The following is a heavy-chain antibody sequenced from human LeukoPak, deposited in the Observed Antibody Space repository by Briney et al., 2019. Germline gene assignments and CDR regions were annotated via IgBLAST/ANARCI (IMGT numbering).Heavy chain of an antibody. Sequence: PSETLSLTCTVSGGSISRYYWSWIRQPPGKGLEWIGYIYYSGSTYYNPSLKGRVTISVDTSKNQFSLKLSSVTAADTAVYYCARAFRARYFDLWGRGTLVTVSS. J-gene: IGHJ2*01. D-gene: IGHD2/OR15-2a*01. V-gene: IGHV4-59*08. CDR1: GGSISRYY. CDR2: IYYSGST. CDR3: ARAFRARYFDL.